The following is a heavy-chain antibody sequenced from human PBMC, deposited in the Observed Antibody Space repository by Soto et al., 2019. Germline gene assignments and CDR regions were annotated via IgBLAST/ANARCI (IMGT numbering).Heavy chain of an antibody. CDR2: ISYDGSNK. CDR3: ARGPSSLTRFDY. V-gene: IGHV3-30-3*01. D-gene: IGHD2-2*01. Sequence: ESGGGVVQPGRSLRLSCAASGFTFSSYAMHWVRQAPGKGLDWVAVISYDGSNKYYADSVKGRFTISRDNSKNTLYQQMNSLRAEDTAVYYCARGPSSLTRFDYWGQGTLVTVSS. J-gene: IGHJ4*02. CDR1: GFTFSSYA.